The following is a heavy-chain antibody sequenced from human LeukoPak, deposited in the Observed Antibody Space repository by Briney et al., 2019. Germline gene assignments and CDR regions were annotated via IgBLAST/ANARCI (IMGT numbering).Heavy chain of an antibody. Sequence: GGSVRLSCAASRFTFNNYGMHWVRPAPGKGLEWLAFIRYDGSNTYYADSVKGRFTVSRDDSKNTLYLQMNSLRGDDTAVYYCAKDGTSYYYIYYWGQGTLVTVSS. CDR1: RFTFNNYG. D-gene: IGHD2/OR15-2a*01. CDR3: AKDGTSYYYIYY. CDR2: IRYDGSNT. J-gene: IGHJ4*02. V-gene: IGHV3-30*02.